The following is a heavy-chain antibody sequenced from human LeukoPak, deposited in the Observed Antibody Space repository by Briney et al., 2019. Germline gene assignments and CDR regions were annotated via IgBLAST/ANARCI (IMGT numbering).Heavy chain of an antibody. CDR2: IYYSGST. J-gene: IGHJ4*02. CDR3: ASHTVTTIFDY. Sequence: SETLSLTCTVSGSSINSSSYYWGWIRQPPGKGLEWIGSIYYSGSTYYNPSLKSRVTISVDTSKNQFSLKLSSVTAADPAVYYCASHTVTTIFDYWGQGTLVTVSS. CDR1: GSSINSSSYY. V-gene: IGHV4-39*01. D-gene: IGHD4-17*01.